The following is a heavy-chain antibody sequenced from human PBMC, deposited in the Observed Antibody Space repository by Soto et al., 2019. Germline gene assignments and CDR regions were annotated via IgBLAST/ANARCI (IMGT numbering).Heavy chain of an antibody. CDR2: IYYSGST. V-gene: IGHV4-59*01. D-gene: IGHD5-12*01. J-gene: IGHJ3*02. CDR3: ARTRDGYIPGAFDI. Sequence: SETLSLTCTVSGGSISSYYWSWIRQPPGKGLEWIGYIYYSGSTNYNPSLKSRVTISVDTSKNQFSLKLSSVTAADTAVYYCARTRDGYIPGAFDIWGLWTMFIVS. CDR1: GGSISSYY.